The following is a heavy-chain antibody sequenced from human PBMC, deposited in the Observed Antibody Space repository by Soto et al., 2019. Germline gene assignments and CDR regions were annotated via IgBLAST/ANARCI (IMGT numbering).Heavy chain of an antibody. CDR1: GGSISSYY. CDR2: IYYSRRT. D-gene: IGHD2-15*01. Sequence: PSETLSLTCTVSGGSISSYYWSWIRQAPGKGREWIGYIYYSRRTNYNPSRKSRVTISIDTSKNQFSLKLSSVTAADTAVYCCARGGGYCSGGSCYATRAFDIWGQGTMVTVSS. V-gene: IGHV4-59*01. CDR3: ARGGGYCSGGSCYATRAFDI. J-gene: IGHJ3*02.